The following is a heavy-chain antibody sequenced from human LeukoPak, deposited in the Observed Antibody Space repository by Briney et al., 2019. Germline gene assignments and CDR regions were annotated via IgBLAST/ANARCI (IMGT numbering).Heavy chain of an antibody. Sequence: GGSLRLSCAASGFTFSSYWMSWVRQAPGNGLEWVANIKQDGSEKYYVDSVKGRFTISRDNAKNSLYLQMNSLRAEDTAVYYCARADYYDSSDPYYYYGMDVWGQGTTVTVSS. V-gene: IGHV3-7*01. D-gene: IGHD3-22*01. CDR2: IKQDGSEK. CDR1: GFTFSSYW. J-gene: IGHJ6*02. CDR3: ARADYYDSSDPYYYYGMDV.